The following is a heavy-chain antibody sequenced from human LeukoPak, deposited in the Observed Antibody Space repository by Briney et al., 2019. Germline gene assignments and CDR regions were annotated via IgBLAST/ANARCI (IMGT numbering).Heavy chain of an antibody. V-gene: IGHV3-7*01. CDR2: IKQDGSEK. J-gene: IGHJ6*02. CDR3: ARDISAAGHYYHYYTMDV. CDR1: GFTFSSYW. D-gene: IGHD2/OR15-2a*01. Sequence: AGGSLRLSCAASGFTFSSYWMSWVRQAPGKGLEWVANIKQDGSEKYYVDSVKGRFTVSRDNAKKSLYLQMDSLRADDTAVYYCARDISAAGHYYHYYTMDVWGQGTTVTVSS.